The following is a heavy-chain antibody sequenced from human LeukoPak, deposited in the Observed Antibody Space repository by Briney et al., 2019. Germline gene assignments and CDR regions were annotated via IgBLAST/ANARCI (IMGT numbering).Heavy chain of an antibody. CDR3: AKDRRGYSYGYPFILPDY. CDR2: ISYDGSNK. CDR1: GFTFSSYA. V-gene: IGHV3-30-3*01. D-gene: IGHD5-18*01. Sequence: PGGSLRLSCAASGFTFSSYAMHWVRQAPGKGLEWVAVISYDGSNKYYADSVKGRFTISRDNSKNTLYLQMNSLRAEDTAVYYCAKDRRGYSYGYPFILPDYWGQGTLVTVSS. J-gene: IGHJ4*02.